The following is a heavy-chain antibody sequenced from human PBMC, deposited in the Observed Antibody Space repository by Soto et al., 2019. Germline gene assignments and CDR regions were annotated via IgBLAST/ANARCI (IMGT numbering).Heavy chain of an antibody. CDR1: GGSISSSSYY. CDR2: IYYSGST. V-gene: IGHV4-39*01. Sequence: PSETLSLTCTVSGGSISSSSYYWGWIRQPPGKGLEWIGSIYYSGSTYYNPSLKSRVTISVDTSKNQFSLKLSSVTAADTAVYYCARLKSVRGVLQYYYGMDVWGQGTTVTVSS. J-gene: IGHJ6*02. CDR3: ARLKSVRGVLQYYYGMDV. D-gene: IGHD3-10*02.